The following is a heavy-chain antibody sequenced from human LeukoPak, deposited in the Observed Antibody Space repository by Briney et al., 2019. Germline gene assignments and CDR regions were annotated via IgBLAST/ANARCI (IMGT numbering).Heavy chain of an antibody. Sequence: ASVKVSCKASGYTFTSYDINWVRQATGQGLEWMGWMNPNSGNTGYAQKFQGRVTITRNTSISTAYMELSSLRSEDTAVYYCARVIFHGNSNYGWFDPWGQGTLVTVSS. CDR3: ARVIFHGNSNYGWFDP. J-gene: IGHJ5*02. D-gene: IGHD4-11*01. CDR1: GYTFTSYD. CDR2: MNPNSGNT. V-gene: IGHV1-8*03.